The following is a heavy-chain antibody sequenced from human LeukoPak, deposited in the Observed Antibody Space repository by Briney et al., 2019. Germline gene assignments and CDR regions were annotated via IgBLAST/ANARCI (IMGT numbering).Heavy chain of an antibody. V-gene: IGHV3-7*01. J-gene: IGHJ6*03. CDR3: ARVGNLYYYYYMDV. Sequence: GGSLRLSCAASGFTFSNYWTSWVRQAPGKGLEWVANIKEDGSEKYYVDSLKGRFTISRDNAKNSLYLQMNSLRAEDTAVYYCARVGNLYYYYYMDVWGKGTTVTVSS. CDR1: GFTFSNYW. CDR2: IKEDGSEK. D-gene: IGHD1-14*01.